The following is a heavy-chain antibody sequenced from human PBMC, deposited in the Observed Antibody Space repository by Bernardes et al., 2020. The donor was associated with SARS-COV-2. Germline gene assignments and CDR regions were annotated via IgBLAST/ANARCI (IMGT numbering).Heavy chain of an antibody. CDR2: ISGGGGGI. V-gene: IGHV3-23*01. CDR1: GFTFTNFA. Sequence: GRSLRLSCAAFGFTFTNFAMSWVRQARGKGLQWVSGISGGGGGINYADSVKDRFTISRDNSNNTLFLQMNSLRAEDTAIYHCVKDMEWDLLGANSFYYWGQGALVTVSS. CDR3: VKDMEWDLLGANSFYY. J-gene: IGHJ4*02. D-gene: IGHD3-10*01.